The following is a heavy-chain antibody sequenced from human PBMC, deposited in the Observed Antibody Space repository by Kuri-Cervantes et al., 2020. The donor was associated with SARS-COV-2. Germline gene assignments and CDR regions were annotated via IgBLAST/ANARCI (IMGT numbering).Heavy chain of an antibody. J-gene: IGHJ4*02. CDR2: IFYSGST. V-gene: IGHV4-59*11. CDR1: GGSISGHY. D-gene: IGHD4-17*01. Sequence: GSLRLSCTVSGGSISGHYWSWIRQPPGKGLEWIGNIFYSGSTNYNPSLKSRVTMSVATSKNQFSLRLSSVTAADTAVYYCARGINDYADYGLDYWGQGTLVTVSS. CDR3: ARGINDYADYGLDY.